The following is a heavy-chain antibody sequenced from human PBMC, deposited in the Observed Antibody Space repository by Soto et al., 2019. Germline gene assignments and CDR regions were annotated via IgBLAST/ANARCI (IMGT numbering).Heavy chain of an antibody. V-gene: IGHV3-30-3*01. D-gene: IGHD2-15*01. Sequence: QVQLVESGGGVVQPGRSLRLSCAASGFTFSSYAMHWVRQAPGKGLEWVAGISYDGSNKYFADSVKGRFTISRDNSMNTLYLQMNSMRADDTAVHYCARGVAVAGQGGGYWGQGTIVTVSS. CDR1: GFTFSSYA. CDR2: ISYDGSNK. J-gene: IGHJ4*02. CDR3: ARGVAVAGQGGGY.